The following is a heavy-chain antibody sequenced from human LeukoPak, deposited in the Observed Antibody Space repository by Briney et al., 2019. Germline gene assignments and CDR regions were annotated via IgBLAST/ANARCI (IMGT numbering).Heavy chain of an antibody. D-gene: IGHD3-22*01. CDR3: ARGSTMIVVVPSLDI. CDR2: ISSSSSYI. J-gene: IGHJ3*02. V-gene: IGHV3-21*01. CDR1: GFTFSSYS. Sequence: GGSLRLSCAASGFTFSSYSMNWVRQAPGKGLEWVSSISSSSSYIYYADSVKGRFTISRDNAKNSLYLQMNSLRAEDTAVYYCARGSTMIVVVPSLDIWGQGTMVTVSS.